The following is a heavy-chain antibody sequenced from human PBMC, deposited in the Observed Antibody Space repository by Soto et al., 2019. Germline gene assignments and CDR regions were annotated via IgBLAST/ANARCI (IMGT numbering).Heavy chain of an antibody. D-gene: IGHD2-15*01. V-gene: IGHV3-15*01. J-gene: IGHJ4*02. CDR1: GFTFSNAW. Sequence: GGSLRLSCAASGFTFSNAWMSWVRQAPGKGLEWVGRIKSKTDGGTTDYAAPVKGRFTISRDDSKNTLYLQMNSLKTEDTAVYYCTPGAQDYSPLSNYYFAYWGQGTLVTVSS. CDR3: TPGAQDYSPLSNYYFAY. CDR2: IKSKTDGGTT.